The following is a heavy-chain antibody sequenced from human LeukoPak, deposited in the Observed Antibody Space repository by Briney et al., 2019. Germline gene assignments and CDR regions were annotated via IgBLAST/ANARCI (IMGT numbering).Heavy chain of an antibody. J-gene: IGHJ4*02. CDR2: IKADGSEK. D-gene: IGHD1-26*01. Sequence: GGSLRLSCAASGFTFSNSWMKWVRQAPGRGLEWVASIKADGSEKYYVDSVKGRFTISRDNAKNSLYLQMNSLRAEDTAIYYRTRGGVGHWGQGTLVTVSP. CDR3: TRGGVGH. V-gene: IGHV3-7*01. CDR1: GFTFSNSW.